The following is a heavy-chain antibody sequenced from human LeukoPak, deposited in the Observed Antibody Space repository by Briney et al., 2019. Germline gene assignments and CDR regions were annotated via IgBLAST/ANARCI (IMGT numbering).Heavy chain of an antibody. CDR2: ISYSGTI. Sequence: KPSETLSLTCTVSGDSFSSSNYYWGWIRQPPGKGLQWIGSISYSGTIYYNPSLRSRVTISIDTSKNQISLNLNSVTAADTAVYYCARKGTSSGWDFDFWGQGTLVTVSS. J-gene: IGHJ4*02. V-gene: IGHV4-39*07. D-gene: IGHD6-19*01. CDR3: ARKGTSSGWDFDF. CDR1: GDSFSSSNYY.